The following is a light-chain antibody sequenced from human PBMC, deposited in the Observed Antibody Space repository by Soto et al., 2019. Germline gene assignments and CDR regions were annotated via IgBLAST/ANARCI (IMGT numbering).Light chain of an antibody. J-gene: IGKJ5*01. CDR1: QSIGRW. Sequence: DIQMTQSPSTLSASVGDRVTITCRASQSIGRWLAWYQQKPGKAPKVLIYDASTLKSGVPSRFSGSGSGTDFTLTISSLQPDDFAIYYCQQYDSFSITFGQGTRPEIK. CDR2: DAS. CDR3: QQYDSFSIT. V-gene: IGKV1-5*01.